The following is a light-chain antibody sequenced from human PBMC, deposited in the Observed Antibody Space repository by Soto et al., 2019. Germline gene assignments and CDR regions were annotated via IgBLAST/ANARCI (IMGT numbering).Light chain of an antibody. CDR3: QHSYNVPRT. CDR2: GAS. CDR1: QNIGMS. V-gene: IGKV1-39*01. Sequence: DIQMTQSPSSLSASVGDRVTITCRAGQNIGMSLNWFQQKPGKAPKLLICGASALQPGVPTRFSGSGSGTDFTLTISSLQPEDFATYYCQHSYNVPRTFGQGTRLDIK. J-gene: IGKJ1*01.